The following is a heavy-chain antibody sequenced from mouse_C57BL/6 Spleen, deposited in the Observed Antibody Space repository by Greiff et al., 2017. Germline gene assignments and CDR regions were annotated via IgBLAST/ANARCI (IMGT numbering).Heavy chain of an antibody. D-gene: IGHD1-1*01. CDR2: IDPETGGT. CDR1: GYTFTDYE. Sequence: VQVVESGAELVRPGASVTLSCKASGYTFTDYEMHWVKQTPVHGLEWIGAIDPETGGTAYNQKFKGKAILTADKSSSTAYMELRSLTSEDSAVYYCTRSLTTVVVQDFDYWGQGTTLTVSS. CDR3: TRSLTTVVVQDFDY. J-gene: IGHJ2*01. V-gene: IGHV1-15*01.